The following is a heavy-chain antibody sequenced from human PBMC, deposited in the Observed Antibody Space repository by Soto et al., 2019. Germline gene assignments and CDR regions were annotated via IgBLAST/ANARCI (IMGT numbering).Heavy chain of an antibody. J-gene: IGHJ4*02. CDR2: TWYDGSQK. CDR3: AGGHYRIDY. D-gene: IGHD4-4*01. V-gene: IGHV3-33*01. Sequence: QVQLVESGGGVVQPGRSLRLSCVASGFTFRSYGMHWVRQAPGKGLEWVAVTWYDGSQKYYADSVKGRFTISRDNSKNPLYLQMNSMSAEDTAVYYCAGGHYRIDYWGQGTLVTVSS. CDR1: GFTFRSYG.